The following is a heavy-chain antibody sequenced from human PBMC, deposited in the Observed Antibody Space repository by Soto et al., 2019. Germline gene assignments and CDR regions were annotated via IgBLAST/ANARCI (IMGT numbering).Heavy chain of an antibody. D-gene: IGHD3-22*01. CDR1: GGSISSSSYY. Sequence: SETLSLTCTVSGGSISSSSYYWGWIRQPPGKGLEWIGSIYYSGSTYYNPSLKSRVTISVDTSKNQFSLKLSSVTAADTAVYYCARLNPYDSSSYWGQGTLVTVSS. CDR2: IYYSGST. J-gene: IGHJ4*02. V-gene: IGHV4-39*01. CDR3: ARLNPYDSSSY.